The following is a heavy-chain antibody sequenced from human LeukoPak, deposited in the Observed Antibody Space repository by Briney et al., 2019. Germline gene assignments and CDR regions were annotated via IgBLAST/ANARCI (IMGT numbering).Heavy chain of an antibody. J-gene: IGHJ4*02. CDR1: GFTFSSYS. Sequence: PGGSLRLSCAASGFTFSSYSMNWVRQAPGKGLEWVSSITSGSSYIYYTDSVKGRFTISRDNAKNSLYLQMNSLRTEDTAVYYCATGTTSGSYYFAYWGQGTLVTVSS. V-gene: IGHV3-21*01. CDR3: ATGTTSGSYYFAY. D-gene: IGHD1-1*01. CDR2: ITSGSSYI.